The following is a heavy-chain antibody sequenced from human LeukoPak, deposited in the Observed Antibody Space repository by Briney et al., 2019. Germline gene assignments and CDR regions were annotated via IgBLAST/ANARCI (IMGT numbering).Heavy chain of an antibody. J-gene: IGHJ4*02. CDR3: AKYSSGYYSDY. CDR1: GFSFSVYW. CDR2: ISGSGGST. V-gene: IGHV3-23*01. D-gene: IGHD3-22*01. Sequence: GGSLRLSCAASGFSFSVYWMHWVRQAPGKGLEWVSAISGSGGSTYYADSVKGRFTISRDNSKNTLYLQMNSLRAEDTAVYYCAKYSSGYYSDYWGQGTLVTVSS.